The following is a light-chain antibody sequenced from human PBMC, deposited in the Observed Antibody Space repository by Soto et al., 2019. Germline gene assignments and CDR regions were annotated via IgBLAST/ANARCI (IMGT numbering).Light chain of an antibody. Sequence: QAVVTQPPSASGTPGQRVTISCSGSSSNIGSNTVNWYQQLPGTASKLLIYSNNQRPSGVPDRFSGSKSGTSASLAISGLQSEDEADYYCAAWDDSLVVFGGGTKLTVL. CDR1: SSNIGSNT. CDR2: SNN. V-gene: IGLV1-44*01. J-gene: IGLJ2*01. CDR3: AAWDDSLVV.